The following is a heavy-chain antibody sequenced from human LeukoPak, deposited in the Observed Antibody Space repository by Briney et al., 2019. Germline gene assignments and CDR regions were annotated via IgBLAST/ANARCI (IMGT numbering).Heavy chain of an antibody. CDR3: ARLEYSSGWCSY. CDR1: GGSFSGYY. V-gene: IGHV4-34*01. CDR2: INHSGST. J-gene: IGHJ4*02. Sequence: PSETLSLTCAVYGGSFSGYYWSWIRQPPGKGLERIGEINHSGSTNYNPSLKSRVTISVDTSKNQFSLKLSSVTAADAAVYYCARLEYSSGWCSYWGQGTLVTVSS. D-gene: IGHD6-19*01.